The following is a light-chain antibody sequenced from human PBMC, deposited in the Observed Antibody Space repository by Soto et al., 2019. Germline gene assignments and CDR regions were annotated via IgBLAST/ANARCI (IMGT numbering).Light chain of an antibody. V-gene: IGLV3-1*01. J-gene: IGLJ1*01. CDR3: QAWDSSTAGV. Sequence: SYELTQPPSVSVSPGQTASITCSGDKLGDKYACWSQQKPGQSPVLVIYQNSKRPSGLPERFYGYNSGNTGTLTIRGTQAMDEADYFCQAWDSSTAGVFGTGTKVTVL. CDR1: KLGDKY. CDR2: QNS.